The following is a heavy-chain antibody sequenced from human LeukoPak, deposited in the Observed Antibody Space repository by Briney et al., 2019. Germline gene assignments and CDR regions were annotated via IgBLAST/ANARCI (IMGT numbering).Heavy chain of an antibody. CDR2: INSDGSST. Sequence: GGSLRLSCAASGFTFSSYWMHWVRQAPGKGLVWVSRINSDGSSTNYADSVRGRFSISRDNAKNTLYLHMNSLRADDTAVYYCAKELPDFHYWGQGTLVTVSS. CDR3: AKELPDFHY. J-gene: IGHJ4*02. D-gene: IGHD1-26*01. CDR1: GFTFSSYW. V-gene: IGHV3-74*01.